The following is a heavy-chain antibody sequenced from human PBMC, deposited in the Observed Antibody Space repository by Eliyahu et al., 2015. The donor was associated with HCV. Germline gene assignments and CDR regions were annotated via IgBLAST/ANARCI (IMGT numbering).Heavy chain of an antibody. J-gene: IGHJ4*02. Sequence: EVQLVESGGGLVQPGGSLXLSCAASGFTVSSNYMSWVRQAPGKGLEWVSVIYSGGSTYYADSVKGRFTISRDNSKNTLYLQMNSLRAEDTAVYYCARYTRSSGWYYWGQGTLVTVSS. CDR1: GFTVSSNY. CDR3: ARYTRSSGWYY. CDR2: IYSGGST. V-gene: IGHV3-66*01. D-gene: IGHD6-19*01.